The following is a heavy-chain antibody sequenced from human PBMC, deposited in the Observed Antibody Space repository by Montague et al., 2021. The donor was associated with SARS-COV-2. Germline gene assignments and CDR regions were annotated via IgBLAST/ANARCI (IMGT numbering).Heavy chain of an antibody. V-gene: IGHV2-5*02. J-gene: IGHJ5*02. Sequence: PALVKPTQTLTLTCTFSGFSLSTTGVGVGWIRQPPGKALEWLALIYWDDDKRYSPSLKTRLAITNDTSKHQVVLTMTNMDPVDTATYYCAHRRDIYDLWCCYYAGNRYGAFHWFGPWGQGTLVTVSS. CDR3: AHRRDIYDLWCCYYAGNRYGAFHWFGP. CDR2: IYWDDDK. CDR1: GFSLSTTGVG. D-gene: IGHD3-3*01.